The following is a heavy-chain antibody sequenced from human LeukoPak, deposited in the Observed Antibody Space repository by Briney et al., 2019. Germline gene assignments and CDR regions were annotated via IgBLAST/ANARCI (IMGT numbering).Heavy chain of an antibody. V-gene: IGHV1-46*01. CDR2: INPSGGST. CDR3: ARDRAAMALYYHYYYMDV. J-gene: IGHJ6*03. Sequence: ASVKVSCKASGYTFTTYYMHWVRQAPGQGLEWMGIINPSGGSTNYAQKFQGRVTMTRDASTSTVYMELSSLRSEDTAVYYCARDRAAMALYYHYYYMDVWGKGTTVTVSS. CDR1: GYTFTTYY. D-gene: IGHD5-18*01.